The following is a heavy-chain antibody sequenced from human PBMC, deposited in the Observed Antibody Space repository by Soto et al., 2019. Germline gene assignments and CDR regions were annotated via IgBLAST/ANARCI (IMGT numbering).Heavy chain of an antibody. CDR3: ARDEDCGSSSCPFTFDI. CDR2: INPNSGGT. J-gene: IGHJ3*02. CDR1: GYTFTGYY. Sequence: QVQLVQSGAEVKKPGASVKVSCKASGYTFTGYYMYWVRQAPGQGLEWMGWINPNSGGTNYAQKLQGSVTMTRDTSISTAYRELRRLRSDDTTVYYCARDEDCGSSSCPFTFDIWGQGTMVTVSS. V-gene: IGHV1-2*02. D-gene: IGHD2-2*01.